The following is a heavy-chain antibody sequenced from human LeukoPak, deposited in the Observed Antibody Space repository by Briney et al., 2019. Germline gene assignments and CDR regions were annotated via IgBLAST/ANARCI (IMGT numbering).Heavy chain of an antibody. CDR1: GYSISSGYY. Sequence: SETLSLTCTVSGYSISSGYYWGWIRQPPGKGLEWIGNIYPSGTTYYNPSLKTRVTISVDTSKNQFSLKLSSVTAADTAVYYCARNVVVTMVRGVPVYYFDYWGQGTLVTVSS. V-gene: IGHV4-38-2*02. J-gene: IGHJ4*02. D-gene: IGHD3-10*01. CDR3: ARNVVVTMVRGVPVYYFDY. CDR2: IYPSGTT.